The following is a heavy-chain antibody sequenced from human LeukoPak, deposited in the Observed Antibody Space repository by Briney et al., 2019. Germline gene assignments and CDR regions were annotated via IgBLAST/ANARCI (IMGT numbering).Heavy chain of an antibody. CDR2: ISSSSSYI. Sequence: PGGSLRLSCAASGFTFSSYSMNWVRQAPGKGLEWVSFISSSSSYIYYADSVEGRFTISRDNAKNSLYLQMNSLRAEDTAVYYCARERYSEKNYYYYGMDVWGQGTTVTASS. J-gene: IGHJ6*02. D-gene: IGHD2-15*01. V-gene: IGHV3-21*01. CDR3: ARERYSEKNYYYYGMDV. CDR1: GFTFSSYS.